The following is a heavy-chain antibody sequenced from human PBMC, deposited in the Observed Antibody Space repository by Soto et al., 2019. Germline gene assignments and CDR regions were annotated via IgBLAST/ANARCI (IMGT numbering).Heavy chain of an antibody. CDR2: ISSGSNYI. D-gene: IGHD2-15*01. CDR3: ARDYGKLNP. J-gene: IGHJ5*02. CDR1: GFTFSTYT. V-gene: IGHV3-21*01. Sequence: EVQLVESGGGLVKPGGSLRLSCAASGFTFSTYTMNWVRQAPGKGLEWVSSISSGSNYIYYADSVKGRFTISRDNAKNSPYLQMNSLRDEDTAEYYCARDYGKLNPWGQATLVTVS.